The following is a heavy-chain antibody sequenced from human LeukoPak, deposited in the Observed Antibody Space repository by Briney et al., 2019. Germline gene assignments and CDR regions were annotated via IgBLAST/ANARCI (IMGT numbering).Heavy chain of an antibody. V-gene: IGHV1-69*04. CDR1: GGTFSSYA. CDR2: IIPILGIA. D-gene: IGHD3-22*01. J-gene: IGHJ6*02. CDR3: ARDLNSYDSSGYPRCGMDV. Sequence: GASVKVSCKASGGTFSSYAISWVRQAPGQGLEWMGRIIPILGIANYAQKFQGRVTITADKSTSTAYMELSSLRSEDTAVYYCARDLNSYDSSGYPRCGMDVWGQGTTVTVSS.